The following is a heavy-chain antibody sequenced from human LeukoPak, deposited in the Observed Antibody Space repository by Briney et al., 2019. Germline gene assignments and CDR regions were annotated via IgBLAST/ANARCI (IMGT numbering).Heavy chain of an antibody. V-gene: IGHV3-49*04. J-gene: IGHJ4*02. CDR2: IRSKAYGGTT. Sequence: PPGGSLRLSCTASGFTFGDYAMSWVRQAPGKGLEWVGFIRSKAYGGTTEYAASVNGRFTISRDDSKSIAYLQMNSLKTEDTAVYYCTRDLLYYFDYWGQGTLVTVSS. CDR1: GFTFGDYA. D-gene: IGHD1-26*01. CDR3: TRDLLYYFDY.